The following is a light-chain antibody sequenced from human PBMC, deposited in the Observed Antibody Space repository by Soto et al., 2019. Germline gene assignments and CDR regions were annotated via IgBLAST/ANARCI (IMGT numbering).Light chain of an antibody. J-gene: IGKJ1*01. Sequence: EIVLTQSPRTQSLSRGERAALSCRTSQSLRSTSLAWYQQKPGQAPRLLISGASTRAADIPDRFSGSGSGTDFTLTIGRLEPEDLAVYYCQQYDSSPRTFGQGTKVDIK. CDR2: GAS. CDR3: QQYDSSPRT. CDR1: QSLRSTS. V-gene: IGKV3-20*01.